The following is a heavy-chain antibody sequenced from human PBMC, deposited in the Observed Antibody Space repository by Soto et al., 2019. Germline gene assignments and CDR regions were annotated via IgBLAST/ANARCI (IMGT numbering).Heavy chain of an antibody. CDR1: GFTFSSYA. Sequence: GESLKISCAASGFTFSSYAMHWVRQAPGKGLEWVAVISYDGSNKYYADSVKGRFTISRDNSKNTLYLQMNSLRAEDTAVYYCARDRSEGYYFDYWGQGTLVTVSS. CDR3: ARDRSEGYYFDY. J-gene: IGHJ4*02. V-gene: IGHV3-30-3*01. CDR2: ISYDGSNK.